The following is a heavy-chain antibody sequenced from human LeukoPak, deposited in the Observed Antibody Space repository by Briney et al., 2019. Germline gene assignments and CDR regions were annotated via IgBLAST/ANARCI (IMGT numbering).Heavy chain of an antibody. CDR2: IIPIFGTA. CDR3: ARGEAPGTVFGGMAV. V-gene: IGHV1-69*13. CDR1: GGTFSSYA. J-gene: IGHJ6*02. D-gene: IGHD3-16*01. Sequence: ASVKVSCKASGGTFSSYAISWVRQAPGQGLEWMGGIIPIFGTANYAQKFQGRVTITADESTSTAYMELSSLRSEDTAVYYCARGEAPGTVFGGMAVWGQGTAVTVSS.